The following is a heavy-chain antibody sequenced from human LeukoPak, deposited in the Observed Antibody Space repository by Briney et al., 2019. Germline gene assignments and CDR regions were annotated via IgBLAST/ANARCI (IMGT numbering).Heavy chain of an antibody. V-gene: IGHV3-7*01. CDR1: GFTFSGYW. CDR2: INLDGSVI. Sequence: PGGSLRLSCAASGFTFSGYWMSWVRQAPGKGLEWVANINLDGSVIHYVDSAKGRFTISRDSAKNSLYLQMNYLRAEDTALYYCATSDDSSGSDWGQGTLVTVSS. D-gene: IGHD3-22*01. CDR3: ATSDDSSGSD. J-gene: IGHJ4*02.